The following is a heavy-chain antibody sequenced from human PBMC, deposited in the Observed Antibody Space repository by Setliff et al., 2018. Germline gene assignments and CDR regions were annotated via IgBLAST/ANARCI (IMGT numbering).Heavy chain of an antibody. D-gene: IGHD3-3*01. J-gene: IGHJ6*03. V-gene: IGHV4-61*02. CDR1: GDSISGAKYY. CDR2: IYTDGST. Sequence: PSETLSLTCTVSGDSISGAKYYWSWIRQSAGKGLECIGRIYTDGSTKYNPSLNSRVALSIDTSENQFSLRLSSVTAADTAVYFCARVAGFLYMDVWGKGTTVTVSS. CDR3: ARVAGFLYMDV.